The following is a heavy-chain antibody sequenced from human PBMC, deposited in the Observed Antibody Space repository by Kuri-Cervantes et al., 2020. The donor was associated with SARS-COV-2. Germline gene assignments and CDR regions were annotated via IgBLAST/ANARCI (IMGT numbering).Heavy chain of an antibody. CDR1: GFTFSSYA. V-gene: IGHV3-30-3*01. D-gene: IGHD3-22*01. CDR3: ARESDPYDSSLPDY. CDR2: ISYDGSNK. Sequence: GESLKISCAASGFTFSSYAMHWVRQAPGKGLEWVAVISYDGSNKYYADSVKGRLTISRDNSKNTLYLQMNSLRAEDTAVYYCARESDPYDSSLPDYWGQGTLVTVSS. J-gene: IGHJ4*02.